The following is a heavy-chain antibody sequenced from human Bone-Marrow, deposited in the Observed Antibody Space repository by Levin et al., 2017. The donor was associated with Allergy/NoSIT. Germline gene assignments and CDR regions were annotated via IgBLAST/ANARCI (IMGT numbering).Heavy chain of an antibody. CDR1: GFTFSIYS. CDR3: ATARVTTPGYFDY. D-gene: IGHD1-1*01. J-gene: IGHJ4*02. CDR2: IYGGNAT. V-gene: IGHV3-53*01. Sequence: GGSLRLSCTVSGFTFSIYSINWVRQAPGKGLEWVSVIYGGNATYYADSVKGRFTVSRDTSQNTVFLQMESLRAEDAGVYYCATARVTTPGYFDYWGQGVLVTVSP.